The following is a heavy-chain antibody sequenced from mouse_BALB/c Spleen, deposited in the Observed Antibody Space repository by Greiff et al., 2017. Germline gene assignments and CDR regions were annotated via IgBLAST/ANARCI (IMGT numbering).Heavy chain of an antibody. CDR1: GFTFSSYT. V-gene: IGHV5-9*03. CDR3: ARYYGSSSYFDV. J-gene: IGHJ1*01. CDR2: ISSGGGNT. D-gene: IGHD1-1*01. Sequence: EVKLVESGGGLVQPGGSRKLSCAASGFTFSSYTMSWVRQTPEKRLEWVATISSGGGNTCYPDSVKGRFTISRDNAKNNLYLQMSSLRSEDTALYYCARYYGSSSYFDVWGAGTTVTVSS.